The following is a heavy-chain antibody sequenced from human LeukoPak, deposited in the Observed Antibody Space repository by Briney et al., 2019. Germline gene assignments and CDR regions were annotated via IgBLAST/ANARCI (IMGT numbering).Heavy chain of an antibody. D-gene: IGHD2-21*01. CDR2: IYHSGSS. CDR1: GYSIESGYSMNIGYY. CDR3: ARDLRLNCGGDPCHPWFDP. J-gene: IGHJ5*02. Sequence: SETLSLTCTVSGYSIESGYSMNIGYYWGWIRQPPGKGLEWIGSIYHSGSSYYNPSLKSRVTMSLDMSRNQFSLKLISVTAADTAVYYCARDLRLNCGGDPCHPWFDPWGHGTLVTVSS. V-gene: IGHV4-38-2*02.